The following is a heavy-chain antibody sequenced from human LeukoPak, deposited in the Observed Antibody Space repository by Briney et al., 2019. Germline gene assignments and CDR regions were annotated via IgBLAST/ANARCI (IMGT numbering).Heavy chain of an antibody. Sequence: PGGSLRLSCAASGFTFSLYNMNWVRRAPGKGLEWLSYISTGSNTRDYADSVRGRFIISRDDAKNSLYLQMNSLRAEDTAVYYCAYDMDVWGQGTTVTVSS. CDR1: GFTFSLYN. J-gene: IGHJ6*02. V-gene: IGHV3-48*04. CDR2: ISTGSNTR. CDR3: AYDMDV.